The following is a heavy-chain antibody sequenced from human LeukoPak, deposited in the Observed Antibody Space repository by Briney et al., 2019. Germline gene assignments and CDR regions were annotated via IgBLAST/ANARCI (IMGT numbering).Heavy chain of an antibody. V-gene: IGHV3-64*01. Sequence: GGSLRLSCAASGFTFSSYAMHWVRQAPGKGLEYVSAISSNGGSTYYANSVKGRFTISRDNSKNTLYLQMNSLRAEDTAVYYCAKGAGIENYYYDSSGYYLSPTTYYYYMDVWGKGTTVTISS. CDR3: AKGAGIENYYYDSSGYYLSPTTYYYYMDV. CDR1: GFTFSSYA. CDR2: ISSNGGST. J-gene: IGHJ6*03. D-gene: IGHD3-22*01.